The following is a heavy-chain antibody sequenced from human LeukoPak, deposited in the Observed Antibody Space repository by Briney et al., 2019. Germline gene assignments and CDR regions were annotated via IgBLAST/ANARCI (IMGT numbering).Heavy chain of an antibody. CDR3: ARGGFWWFDP. Sequence: SETLSLTCTVSGGSISSGDYYWNWIRQPPGKGLEWIGYIYFTGGTYYNPSLKSRVNISVDTSKNQFSLKLSSVTAADTAVYYCARGGFWWFDPWGQGTLVTVSS. D-gene: IGHD3-3*01. CDR2: IYFTGGT. J-gene: IGHJ5*02. CDR1: GGSISSGDYY. V-gene: IGHV4-30-4*01.